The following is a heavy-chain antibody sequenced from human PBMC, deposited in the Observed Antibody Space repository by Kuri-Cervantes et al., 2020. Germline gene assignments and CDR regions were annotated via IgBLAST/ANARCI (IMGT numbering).Heavy chain of an antibody. V-gene: IGHV4-34*01. Sequence: ESLKISCAVYGGSFSGYYWRWIRQPPGKGLEWIGEIYHSGSTNYNPSLKSRVTISVDKSKNQFSLKLSSVTAADTAVYYCARCLLGFPMDVWGKGTTVTVSS. CDR1: GGSFSGYY. CDR2: IYHSGST. CDR3: ARCLLGFPMDV. D-gene: IGHD7-27*01. J-gene: IGHJ6*03.